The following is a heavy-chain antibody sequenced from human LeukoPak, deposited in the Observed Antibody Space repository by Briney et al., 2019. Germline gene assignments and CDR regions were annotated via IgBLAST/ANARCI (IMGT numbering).Heavy chain of an antibody. CDR3: ARDEAAMALFDY. J-gene: IGHJ4*02. D-gene: IGHD5-18*01. CDR1: GGSFSGYY. CDR2: INHSGST. Sequence: PSETLSLTCAVYGGSFSGYYWSWIRQPPGKGLEWIGEINHSGSTNYNPSLKSRVTISVDTSKNQFSLKLSSVTAADTAVYYCARDEAAMALFDYWGQGTLVTVSS. V-gene: IGHV4-34*01.